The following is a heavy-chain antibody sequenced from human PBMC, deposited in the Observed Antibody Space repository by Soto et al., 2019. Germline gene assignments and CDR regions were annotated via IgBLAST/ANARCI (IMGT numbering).Heavy chain of an antibody. V-gene: IGHV4-39*01. CDR1: GGSISSSSYY. CDR3: ASLPDWGSGSN. D-gene: IGHD3-10*01. CDR2: IYYSGST. Sequence: QLQLQESGPGLVKPSETLSLTCTVSGGSISSSSYYWGWIRQPPGKGLEWIGSIYYSGSTYYNPALKSRVTISVDTSKNQFSLRLSSVTAADTAIYYCASLPDWGSGSNWGLGTLVTVSS. J-gene: IGHJ4*02.